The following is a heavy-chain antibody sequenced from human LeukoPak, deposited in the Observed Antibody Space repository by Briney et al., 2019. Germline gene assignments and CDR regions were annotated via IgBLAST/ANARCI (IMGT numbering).Heavy chain of an antibody. CDR2: VFNGGST. CDR3: ATRPAGSTWYGVFDY. V-gene: IGHV4-59*11. D-gene: IGHD6-13*01. Sequence: WETLSLTCTVSGGSINSHYWGWIRQPPGKGLEWIGYVFNGGSTNYNPSLKSRVTMSVDTSRDQFSLRLTSVTAADTTIYYCATRPAGSTWYGVFDYWSQGTLVTVSS. J-gene: IGHJ4*02. CDR1: GGSINSHY.